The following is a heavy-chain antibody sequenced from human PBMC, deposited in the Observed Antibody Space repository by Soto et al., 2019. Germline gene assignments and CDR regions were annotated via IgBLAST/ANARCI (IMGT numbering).Heavy chain of an antibody. D-gene: IGHD3-9*01. CDR3: ARDQKRLSDILTGYMGRSYYYYGMDV. Sequence: VKVSCKASGYTFTGYYMHWVRQAPGQGLEWMGWINRNSGGTNYAQKFQGRVTMTRDTSISTAYMELSRLRSDDTAVYYCARDQKRLSDILTGYMGRSYYYYGMDVWGQGTTVTVSS. CDR1: GYTFTGYY. V-gene: IGHV1-2*02. CDR2: INRNSGGT. J-gene: IGHJ6*02.